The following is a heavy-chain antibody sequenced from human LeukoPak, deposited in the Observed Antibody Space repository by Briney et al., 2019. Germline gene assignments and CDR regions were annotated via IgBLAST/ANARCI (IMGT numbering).Heavy chain of an antibody. D-gene: IGHD3-16*01. CDR2: IVPTLGLA. Sequence: SVKVSCKASGGTFSTYGISWVRQAPGQGLEWMGRIVPTLGLANSAQKFQGRVTITADKSTTTAYMELSSLSSEDTAVYYCASYFLRGGFWGNGPSYFDYWGQGTLVTVSS. V-gene: IGHV1-69*04. J-gene: IGHJ4*02. CDR1: GGTFSTYG. CDR3: ASYFLRGGFWGNGPSYFDY.